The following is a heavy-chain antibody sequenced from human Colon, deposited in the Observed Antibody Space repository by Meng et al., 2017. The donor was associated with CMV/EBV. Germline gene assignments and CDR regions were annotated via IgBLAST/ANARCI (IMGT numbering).Heavy chain of an antibody. J-gene: IGHJ4*02. CDR1: GFTFSDSA. Sequence: VQLVASGGGLVQPAGSLKLACAASGFTFSDSAVHWVRQAPGKGPEWVGRIRDKPNSYSTDYAASVQGRFTISRDDSKNSLYLQMNSLKTEDTAVYYCIRLRGYPDYWGQGTLVTVSS. CDR3: IRLRGYPDY. CDR2: IRDKPNSYST. D-gene: IGHD5-18*01. V-gene: IGHV3-72*01.